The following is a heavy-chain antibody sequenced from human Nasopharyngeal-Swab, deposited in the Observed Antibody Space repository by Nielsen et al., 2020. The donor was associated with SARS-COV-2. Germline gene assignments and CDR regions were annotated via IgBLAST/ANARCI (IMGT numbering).Heavy chain of an antibody. Sequence: LKISCAASGFTFDDYAMHWVRQAPGKGLEWVSGISWNSGSIGYADSVKGRFTISRDNAKNSLYLQMNSLRAEDTALYYCVRPRYCSAASCDRHSGVGLFDYWGQGTLVTVSS. J-gene: IGHJ4*02. CDR2: ISWNSGSI. D-gene: IGHD2-8*02. V-gene: IGHV3-9*01. CDR1: GFTFDDYA. CDR3: VRPRYCSAASCDRHSGVGLFDY.